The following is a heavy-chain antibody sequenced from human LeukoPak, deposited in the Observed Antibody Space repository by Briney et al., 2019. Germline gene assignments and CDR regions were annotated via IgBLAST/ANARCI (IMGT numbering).Heavy chain of an antibody. V-gene: IGHV3-66*01. CDR1: GFTISSNY. CDR2: IYTGGST. Sequence: GGSLRLSCAASGFTISSNYMSWVRQAPGKGLEWVSVIYTGGSTYYADSVNGRFTISRDNSKSTLYLQMNSLRAEDTAVYYCARNGQMRYFDYWGQGTLVTVSS. J-gene: IGHJ4*02. D-gene: IGHD2-8*01. CDR3: ARNGQMRYFDY.